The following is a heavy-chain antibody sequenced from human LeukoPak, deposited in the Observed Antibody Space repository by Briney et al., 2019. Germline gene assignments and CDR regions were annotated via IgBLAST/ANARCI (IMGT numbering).Heavy chain of an antibody. CDR2: IYSGGST. Sequence: GGSLRLSCAASGFTVSNNYLSWVRQAPGKGLEWVSVIYSGGSTYYGDSVKGRFTISRDNAKNSLYLQMNSLRAEDTAVYYCARDESGSPDYWGQGTLVTVSS. CDR1: GFTVSNNY. D-gene: IGHD1-26*01. CDR3: ARDESGSPDY. V-gene: IGHV3-66*01. J-gene: IGHJ4*02.